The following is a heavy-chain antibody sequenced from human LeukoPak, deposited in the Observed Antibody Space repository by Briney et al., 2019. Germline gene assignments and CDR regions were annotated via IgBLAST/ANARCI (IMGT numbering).Heavy chain of an antibody. CDR3: ASTPLTGTYSSGWYRVVNFDY. CDR2: IRNKANSYTT. V-gene: IGHV3-72*01. CDR1: GFIFSDQY. Sequence: GGSLRLSCVASGFIFSDQYMEWVRQAPGKGLEWVGRIRNKANSYTTEYAASVKGRFTMSRDDSKNSLYLHMNSLRVEDTAVYYCASTPLTGTYSSGWYRVVNFDYWGQGTLVTVSS. D-gene: IGHD6-19*01. J-gene: IGHJ4*02.